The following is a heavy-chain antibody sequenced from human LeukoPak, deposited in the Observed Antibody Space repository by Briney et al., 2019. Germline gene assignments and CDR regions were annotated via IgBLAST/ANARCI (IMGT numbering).Heavy chain of an antibody. Sequence: PGGSLRLSCAASGFTFSSYAMHWVRQAPGKGLEWVAVISYDGSNKYYAASVKCRFTISRDNSKNTLYLQMNSLRAEDTAVYYCARDRWIVLPSVLDYWGQGTLVTVSS. V-gene: IGHV3-30-3*01. D-gene: IGHD3-10*01. J-gene: IGHJ4*02. CDR1: GFTFSSYA. CDR2: ISYDGSNK. CDR3: ARDRWIVLPSVLDY.